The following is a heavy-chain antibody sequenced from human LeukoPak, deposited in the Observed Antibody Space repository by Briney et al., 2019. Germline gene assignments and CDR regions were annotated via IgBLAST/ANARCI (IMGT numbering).Heavy chain of an antibody. CDR3: AREQEMATHDAFDI. J-gene: IGHJ3*02. Sequence: GRPLRLSCAASGFTFSSYSMHWVRQAPGKGLEWVAVIWYDGSNKYYADSVKGRFTISRDNSKNTLYLQMNSLRAEDTAVYYCAREQEMATHDAFDIWGQGTMVTVSS. D-gene: IGHD5-24*01. V-gene: IGHV3-33*01. CDR2: IWYDGSNK. CDR1: GFTFSSYS.